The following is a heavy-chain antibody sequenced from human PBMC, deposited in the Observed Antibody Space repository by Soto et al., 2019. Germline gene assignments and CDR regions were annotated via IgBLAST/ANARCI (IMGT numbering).Heavy chain of an antibody. CDR3: AREFNTVTTPASFDI. Sequence: PSETLSLTCTVSGGSISNSYWSWIRQPPGKGLEWIGYIYYSGSTYYNPSLQSRLTISLDASKNQVSLKLSSVTAADTAVYYCAREFNTVTTPASFDIWGQGTMVTVSS. CDR2: IYYSGST. CDR1: GGSISNSY. D-gene: IGHD4-17*01. V-gene: IGHV4-59*01. J-gene: IGHJ3*02.